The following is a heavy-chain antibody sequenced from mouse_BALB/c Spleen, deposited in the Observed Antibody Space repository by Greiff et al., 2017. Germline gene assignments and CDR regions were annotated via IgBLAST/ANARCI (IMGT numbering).Heavy chain of an antibody. V-gene: IGHV14-1*02. Sequence: EVQLQQSGAELVRPGALVKLSCKASGFNIKDYYMHWVKQRPEQGLEWIGWIDPENGNTIYDPKFQGKASITADTSSNTAYLQLSSLTSEDTAVYYCARSYGYDWYFDVWGAGTTVTVSS. CDR3: ARSYGYDWYFDV. CDR2: IDPENGNT. J-gene: IGHJ1*01. CDR1: GFNIKDYY. D-gene: IGHD1-2*01.